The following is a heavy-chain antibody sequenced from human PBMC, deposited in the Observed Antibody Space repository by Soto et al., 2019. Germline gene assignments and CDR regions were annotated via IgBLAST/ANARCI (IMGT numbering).Heavy chain of an antibody. Sequence: GGSLRLSCAASGFTFSSYGMHWVRQAPGKGLEWVAVIWYDGSNKYYADSVKGRFTISRDNSKNTLYLQMNSLRAEDTAVYYCARDLHWGYAGGTTIDHWGQGTLVTVSS. V-gene: IGHV3-33*01. D-gene: IGHD2-15*01. CDR3: ARDLHWGYAGGTTIDH. CDR2: IWYDGSNK. J-gene: IGHJ4*02. CDR1: GFTFSSYG.